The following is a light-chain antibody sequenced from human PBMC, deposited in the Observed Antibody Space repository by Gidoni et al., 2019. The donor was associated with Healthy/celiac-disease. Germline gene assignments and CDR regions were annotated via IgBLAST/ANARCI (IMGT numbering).Light chain of an antibody. V-gene: IGKV3-11*01. CDR1: QSVSSY. J-gene: IGKJ4*01. CDR3: QQRSNWLT. CDR2: DAS. Sequence: EIVLTQSPATLSSSPGERATLSCGASQSVSSYLAWYQQKPGQAPRLLIYDASNRATGIPARFSGSGSGTDFTLTISSLEPEDFAVYYCQQRSNWLTCGGGTKVEIK.